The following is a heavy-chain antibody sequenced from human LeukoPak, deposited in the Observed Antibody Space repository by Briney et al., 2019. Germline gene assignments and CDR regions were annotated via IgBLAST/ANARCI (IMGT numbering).Heavy chain of an antibody. CDR3: AKERQTGDYFTGDS. V-gene: IGHV3-23*01. CDR1: GFSFSTYT. Sequence: GGSLRLSCAASGFSFSTYTMNWVRQAPGKGLKWVSAINGRCDSTFYADSVKGQFTISRDNSKSTVYLQMNSLRADDTAVYYCAKERQTGDYFTGDSWGQGTLVTVSS. D-gene: IGHD4-17*01. CDR2: INGRCDST. J-gene: IGHJ4*02.